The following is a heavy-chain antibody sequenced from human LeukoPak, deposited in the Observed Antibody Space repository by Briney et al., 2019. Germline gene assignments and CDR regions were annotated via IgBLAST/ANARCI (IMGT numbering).Heavy chain of an antibody. CDR2: IYTSGST. CDR1: GGSISSGSYY. Sequence: SETLSLTCTVSGGSISSGSYYWSWIRQPAGKGLEWIGRIYTSGSTNYNPSLKSRVTISVDTSKNQFSLKLSSVTAADTAVYYCARDRRGSYSALKNDAFDIWGQGTMVTVSS. D-gene: IGHD1-26*01. V-gene: IGHV4-61*02. CDR3: ARDRRGSYSALKNDAFDI. J-gene: IGHJ3*02.